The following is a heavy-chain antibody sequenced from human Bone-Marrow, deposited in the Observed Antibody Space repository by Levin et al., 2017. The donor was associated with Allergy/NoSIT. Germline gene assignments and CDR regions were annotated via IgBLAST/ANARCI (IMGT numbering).Heavy chain of an antibody. J-gene: IGHJ6*04. Sequence: ASETLSLTCAVYGGSFSGYWWSWIRQTPGKGLEWIGEINHRGSPFYNPSLRSRVSISIDTAKNQFSLKMHSVTAADTAVYYCVRPMGTLIRGLLDVWGKGTTVIVSS. V-gene: IGHV4-34*01. CDR3: VRPMGTLIRGLLDV. D-gene: IGHD3-10*01. CDR1: GGSFSGYW. CDR2: INHRGSP.